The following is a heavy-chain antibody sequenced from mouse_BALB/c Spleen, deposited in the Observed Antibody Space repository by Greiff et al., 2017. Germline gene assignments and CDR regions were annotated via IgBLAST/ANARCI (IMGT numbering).Heavy chain of an antibody. V-gene: IGHV1-80*01. Sequence: QVQLQQSGAELVRSGASVKISCKASGYAFSSYWMNWVKQRPGQGLEWIGQIYPGDGDTNYNGKFKGKATLTADKSSSTAYMQLSSLTSEDSAVYFCARERDYGSSHDYWGQGTTLTVSS. CDR1: GYAFSSYW. CDR2: IYPGDGDT. CDR3: ARERDYGSSHDY. J-gene: IGHJ2*01. D-gene: IGHD1-1*01.